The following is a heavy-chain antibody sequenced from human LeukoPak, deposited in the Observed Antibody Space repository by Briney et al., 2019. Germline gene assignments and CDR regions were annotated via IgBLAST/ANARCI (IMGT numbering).Heavy chain of an antibody. Sequence: PGASLRLSCTVRGFSYSSNWMSWVRQAPGKGLEWVAKIRPDGGDPVYADSVEGRFTISRDNAKNSLYLHMNRLRVEDTAVYFCVSSLAGRHPPYFWGQGTLLTVSS. D-gene: IGHD3-9*01. CDR1: GFSYSSNW. CDR2: IRPDGGDP. V-gene: IGHV3-7*01. CDR3: VSSLAGRHPPYF. J-gene: IGHJ4*02.